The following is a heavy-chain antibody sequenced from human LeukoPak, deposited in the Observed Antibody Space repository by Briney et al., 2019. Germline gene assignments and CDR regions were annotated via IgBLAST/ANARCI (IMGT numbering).Heavy chain of an antibody. CDR3: AREGGGSGWYDFDY. V-gene: IGHV3-74*01. CDR2: IDSDGSST. J-gene: IGHJ4*02. CDR1: GFTFSSYW. Sequence: GGSLRLSCAASGFTFSSYWMHWVRQAPGKGLVWVSRIDSDGSSTTYADSAKGRFTISRDNAKNTLYLQMNSLRAEDTAVYYCAREGGGSGWYDFDYWGQGTLVTVSS. D-gene: IGHD6-19*01.